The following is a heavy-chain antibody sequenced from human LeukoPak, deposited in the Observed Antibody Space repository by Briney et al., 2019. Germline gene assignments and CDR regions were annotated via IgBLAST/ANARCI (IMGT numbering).Heavy chain of an antibody. CDR2: IRPSGDNT. V-gene: IGHV3-23*01. CDR1: GFTFDDYG. CDR3: ARVAGWHWFDP. J-gene: IGHJ5*02. D-gene: IGHD6-19*01. Sequence: GGSLRLSCAASGFTFDDYGMSWVRQAPGKGLEWVSSIRPSGDNTYYGDSVKGRFTVSRDNSKNTVYLEMNNMRVDDTAVYYCARVAGWHWFDPWGQGTLVTVSS.